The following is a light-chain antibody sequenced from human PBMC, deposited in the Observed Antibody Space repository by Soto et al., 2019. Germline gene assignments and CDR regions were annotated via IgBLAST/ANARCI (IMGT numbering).Light chain of an antibody. J-gene: IGLJ3*02. CDR3: QSYDNDNPVV. V-gene: IGLV6-57*04. Sequence: NFMLTQPQSVSDSPGKTVTISCTRSSGSIANNYVQWYQHRPGSAPTTVIYEDDHRPSGVPDRFSGSIDSSSNSASLTISGLKTEDEADYYCQSYDNDNPVVFGGGTKLTVL. CDR1: SGSIANNY. CDR2: EDD.